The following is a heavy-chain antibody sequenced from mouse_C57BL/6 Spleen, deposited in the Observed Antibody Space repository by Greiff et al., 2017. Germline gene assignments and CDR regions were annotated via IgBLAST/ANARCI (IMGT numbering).Heavy chain of an antibody. CDR1: GYTFTSYW. CDR2: IHPSDSDT. J-gene: IGHJ4*01. V-gene: IGHV1-74*01. CDR3: ASGSSYVNAMDY. Sequence: QVQLQQPGAELVKPGASVKVSCKASGYTFTSYWMHWVKQTPGHGLEWIGRIHPSDSDTNYNQKFKGKATLTVDKSSSTAYMQLSSLTSDDSAVYYYASGSSYVNAMDYWGQGTSVTVSS. D-gene: IGHD1-1*01.